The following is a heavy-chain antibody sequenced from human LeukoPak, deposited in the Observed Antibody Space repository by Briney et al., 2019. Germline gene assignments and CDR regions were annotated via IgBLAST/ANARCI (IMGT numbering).Heavy chain of an antibody. V-gene: IGHV1-46*01. CDR2: INCAGGST. D-gene: IGHD1-7*01. CDR3: AREGELLGAFDI. CDR1: GYIFISYY. J-gene: IGHJ3*02. Sequence: GASVKVSCKASGYIFISYYMHWVRQAPGQGLEWMGIINCAGGSTRYAQKFQGRVTMTRDTSASTVYMELSSLRPEDTAVYYCAREGELLGAFDIWGQGTMVTVSS.